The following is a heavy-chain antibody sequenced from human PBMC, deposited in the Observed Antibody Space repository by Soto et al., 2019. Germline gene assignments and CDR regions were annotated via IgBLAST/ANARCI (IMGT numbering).Heavy chain of an antibody. CDR2: ISGSGGST. CDR3: AKASRKNYYYGMDV. D-gene: IGHD6-13*01. J-gene: IGHJ6*02. Sequence: GGSLRLSCAASGFTFSSYAMSWVRQAPGKGLEWVSAISGSGGSTYYADSVKGRFTISRDNSKNTLYLQMNSLRAEDTAVYYCAKASRKNYYYGMDVWGQGTTVTVSS. V-gene: IGHV3-23*01. CDR1: GFTFSSYA.